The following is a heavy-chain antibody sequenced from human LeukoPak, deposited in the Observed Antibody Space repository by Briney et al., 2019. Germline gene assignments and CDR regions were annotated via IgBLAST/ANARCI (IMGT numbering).Heavy chain of an antibody. D-gene: IGHD6-13*01. CDR1: GGSISSSSYY. CDR3: AGIAAAAFDI. V-gene: IGHV4-39*07. Sequence: SETLSLTCTVSGGSISSSSYYWGWIRQPPGKGLEWIGSIYYSGSTYYNPSLKSRVTISVDTSKNQFSLKLSSVTAADTAVYYCAGIAAAAFDIWGQGTMVTVSS. J-gene: IGHJ3*02. CDR2: IYYSGST.